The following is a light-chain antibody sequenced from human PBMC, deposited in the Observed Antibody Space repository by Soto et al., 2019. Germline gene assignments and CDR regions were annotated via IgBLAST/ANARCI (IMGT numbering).Light chain of an antibody. CDR3: QTWATGIRV. J-gene: IGLJ3*02. CDR2: LNSDGSH. CDR1: SGHNSFA. Sequence: QSVLTQSPSASASLGASVKLTCTLSSGHNSFAIAWHQQQPEKGPRYLMKLNSDGSHTKGDGIPDRFSGSSSGAERYLTISSLQSEEEADYYCQTWATGIRVFGGGTKLTVL. V-gene: IGLV4-69*01.